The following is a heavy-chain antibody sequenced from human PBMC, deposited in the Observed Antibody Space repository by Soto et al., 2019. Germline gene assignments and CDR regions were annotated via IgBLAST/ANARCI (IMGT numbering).Heavy chain of an antibody. J-gene: IGHJ3*02. V-gene: IGHV4-59*08. CDR1: GGSISSYY. Sequence: SETLSLTCTVSGGSISSYYWSWIRQPPGKGLEWIGYIYYSGSTNYNPSLKSRVTISVDTSKNQFSLKLSSVTAADTAVYYCARGYSSSWSRDDAFDIWGQGTMVTVSS. D-gene: IGHD6-13*01. CDR3: ARGYSSSWSRDDAFDI. CDR2: IYYSGST.